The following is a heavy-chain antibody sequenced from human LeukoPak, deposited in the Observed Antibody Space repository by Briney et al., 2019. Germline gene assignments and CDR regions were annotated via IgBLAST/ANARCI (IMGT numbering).Heavy chain of an antibody. CDR1: GFTFSSYW. CDR3: ARDSSDFWSRTYYFDY. V-gene: IGHV3-7*01. Sequence: GGSLRLSCAASGFTFSSYWMSWVRQAPGKGLEWVANIKQDGSEKYYVDSVKGRFTISRDNAKNSLYLQMNSLRAEDTAVYYCARDSSDFWSRTYYFDYWGQGTLVTVSS. J-gene: IGHJ4*02. CDR2: IKQDGSEK. D-gene: IGHD3-3*01.